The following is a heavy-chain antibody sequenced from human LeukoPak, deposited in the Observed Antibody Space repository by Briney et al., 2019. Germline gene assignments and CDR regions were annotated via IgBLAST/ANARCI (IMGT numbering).Heavy chain of an antibody. J-gene: IGHJ4*02. V-gene: IGHV4-38-2*02. D-gene: IGHD6-13*01. CDR2: IYHGGST. CDR3: ARVTSSSWFEGYFDY. Sequence: PSETLSLTCTVSGHSISSGYYWGWIRQPPGKGLEWIGDIYHGGSTYYNPSLKSRVTMSGDTSKNQFSLNLSSVTAADTAVYYCARVTSSSWFEGYFDYWGQGTLVTVSS. CDR1: GHSISSGYY.